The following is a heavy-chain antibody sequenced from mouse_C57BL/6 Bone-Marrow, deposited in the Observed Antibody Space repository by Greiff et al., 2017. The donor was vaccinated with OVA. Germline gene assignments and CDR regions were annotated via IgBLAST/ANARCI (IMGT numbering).Heavy chain of an antibody. V-gene: IGHV7-3*01. CDR1: GFTFTDYY. J-gene: IGHJ3*01. D-gene: IGHD1-1*01. Sequence: EVKLVESGGGLVQPGGSLSLSCAASGFTFTDYYMSWVRQPPGKALEWLGFIRNKANGYITEYSASVKGRFTISRDNSQSILYLQMNALRAEDSATYYCARPYYYGSSSLFAYWGQGTLVTVSA. CDR3: ARPYYYGSSSLFAY. CDR2: IRNKANGYIT.